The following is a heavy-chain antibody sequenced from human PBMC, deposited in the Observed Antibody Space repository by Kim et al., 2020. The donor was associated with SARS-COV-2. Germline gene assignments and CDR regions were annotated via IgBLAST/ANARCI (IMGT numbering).Heavy chain of an antibody. J-gene: IGHJ3*02. V-gene: IGHV4-31*02. Sequence: YSNPALKSRVTISVDTSKNQFSLKLSSVTAADTAVYYCAREWRKSNAFDIWGQGTMVTVSS. D-gene: IGHD5-12*01. CDR3: AREWRKSNAFDI.